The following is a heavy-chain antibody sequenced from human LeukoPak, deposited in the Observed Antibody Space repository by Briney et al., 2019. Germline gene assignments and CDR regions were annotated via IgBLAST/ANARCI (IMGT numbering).Heavy chain of an antibody. CDR1: GYTFTGYY. Sequence: ASVKVSCEASGYTFTGYYMHWVRQAPGQGLEWMGWINPNSGGTKYAQKFQGRVTMTRDTSISTAYMELSRLRSDDTAVYYCARVGTAMVYYFDYWGQGTLVTVSS. J-gene: IGHJ4*02. D-gene: IGHD5-18*01. CDR2: INPNSGGT. V-gene: IGHV1-2*02. CDR3: ARVGTAMVYYFDY.